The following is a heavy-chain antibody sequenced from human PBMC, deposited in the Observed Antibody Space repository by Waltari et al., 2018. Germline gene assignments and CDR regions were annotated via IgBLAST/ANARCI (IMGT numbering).Heavy chain of an antibody. J-gene: IGHJ4*02. D-gene: IGHD6-19*01. CDR1: GGSFSGYY. CDR3: ARPRTGYSSGWYGGMGFDY. Sequence: QVQLQQWGAGLLKPSETLSLTCAVYGGSFSGYYWSWIRQPPGTGLEWIGEINHSGSTNYNPSLKSRVTISVDTSKNQFSLKLSSVTAADTAVYYCARPRTGYSSGWYGGMGFDYWGQGTLVTVSS. V-gene: IGHV4-34*01. CDR2: INHSGST.